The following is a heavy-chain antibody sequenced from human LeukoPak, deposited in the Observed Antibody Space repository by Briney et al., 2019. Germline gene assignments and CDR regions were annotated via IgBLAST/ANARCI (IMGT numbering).Heavy chain of an antibody. CDR2: MNPNSGNT. CDR1: GYTFTSYD. D-gene: IGHD2-2*01. J-gene: IGHJ5*02. CDR3: ARGRYCSSTSCHEPIWFDP. V-gene: IGHV1-8*01. Sequence: APVKVSCKASGYTFTSYDINWVRQATGQGLEWMGWMNPNSGNTGYAQKFQGRVTMTRNTSISTAYMELSSLRSEDTAVYYCARGRYCSSTSCHEPIWFDPWGQGTLVTVSS.